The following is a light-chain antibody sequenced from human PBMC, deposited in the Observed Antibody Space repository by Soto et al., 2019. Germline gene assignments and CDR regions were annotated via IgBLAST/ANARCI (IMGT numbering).Light chain of an antibody. CDR2: DAS. CDR3: QQYVTLT. CDR1: QDINNY. J-gene: IGKJ4*01. Sequence: DIPMTQSPSSLSASVGDRVTITCQASQDINNYLNWYQQKPGKAPKLLIYDASNLEAGVPSRFSGSGSATHFTFTISSLQPEDIATYYCQQYVTLTFGGGTKVEIK. V-gene: IGKV1-33*01.